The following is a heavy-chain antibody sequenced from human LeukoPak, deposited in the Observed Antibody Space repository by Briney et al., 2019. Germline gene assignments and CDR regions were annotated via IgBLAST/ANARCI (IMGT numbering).Heavy chain of an antibody. CDR2: INPNSGGT. V-gene: IGHV1-2*07. J-gene: IGHJ5*02. CDR3: ARGPGMSSFTPEWYFDP. CDR1: GYSFANYY. D-gene: IGHD3-3*01. Sequence: ASVKVSCKASGYSFANYYIHWVRQAPGQGLEWMAWINPNSGGTKYAHKFQDRVTVTRVTSTSSVYMELNSLKSDDTAVYFCARGPGMSSFTPEWYFDPWGQGTLVTVSS.